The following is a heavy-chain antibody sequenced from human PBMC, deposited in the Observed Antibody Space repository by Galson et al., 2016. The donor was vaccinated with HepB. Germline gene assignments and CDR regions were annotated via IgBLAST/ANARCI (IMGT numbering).Heavy chain of an antibody. Sequence: SLRLSCAASGFTFTTYSFNWVRQAPGKGLEWVANIKQEGGDKNYVDSVKGRFTISSDNAKDSVYLQMNRLTVDDTAVYYCAGGAGWKLLVWGRRTQVTVSS. CDR3: AGGAGWKLLV. V-gene: IGHV3-7*01. J-gene: IGHJ1*01. CDR2: IKQEGGDK. D-gene: IGHD2-15*01. CDR1: GFTFTTYS.